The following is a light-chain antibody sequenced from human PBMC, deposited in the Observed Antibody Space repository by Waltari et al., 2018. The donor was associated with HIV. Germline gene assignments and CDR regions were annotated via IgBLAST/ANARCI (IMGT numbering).Light chain of an antibody. CDR2: KDI. CDR3: FSAADNNLGV. J-gene: IGLJ3*02. V-gene: IGLV3-27*01. Sequence: SYELTQPSSVSVSPGQTARITCSVDGLAKRYVRWFQQKPGQAPVLVIYKDIERPSGIPERFSGSSSGTTVTLTISGAQVEDEADYYCFSAADNNLGVFGGGTKVTVL. CDR1: GLAKRY.